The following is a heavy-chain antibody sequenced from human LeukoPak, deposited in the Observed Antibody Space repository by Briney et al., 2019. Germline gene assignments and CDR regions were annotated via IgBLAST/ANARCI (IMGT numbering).Heavy chain of an antibody. CDR2: ISSRGGTI. J-gene: IGHJ3*01. D-gene: IGHD3-22*01. Sequence: GGSLRLSCAASGFTFNTYEMDWVRQAPGKGLEWVSYISSRGGTIYYADSVRGRFTISRDNAKNSLYPQMNSLRAEDTAVYYCAKEFTPESSGFDAFDVWGQGTMVTVSS. CDR3: AKEFTPESSGFDAFDV. V-gene: IGHV3-48*03. CDR1: GFTFNTYE.